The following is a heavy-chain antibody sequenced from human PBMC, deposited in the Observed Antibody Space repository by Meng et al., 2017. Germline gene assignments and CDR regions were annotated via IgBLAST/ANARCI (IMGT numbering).Heavy chain of an antibody. V-gene: IGHV3-11*01. CDR2: ISSSSSTI. J-gene: IGHJ5*02. CDR3: ERGKGWFDP. Sequence: VELVGLGGGLVPPGGSRRLSCAASGFTFSDYYLSWTRQAPGKGLEWVSYISSSSSTIYYADSVKGRFTISRDNAKNSLYLQMNSLRAEDNAVYYCERGKGWFDPWGQGTLVTVSS. CDR1: GFTFSDYY.